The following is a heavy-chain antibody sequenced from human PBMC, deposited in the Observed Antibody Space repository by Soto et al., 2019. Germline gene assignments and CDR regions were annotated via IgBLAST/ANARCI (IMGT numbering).Heavy chain of an antibody. V-gene: IGHV3-23*01. CDR3: AKGWCIIEVPAVDDAFDV. CDR1: GFTFSSYA. CDR2: ISGSGGST. D-gene: IGHD2-2*01. J-gene: IGHJ3*01. Sequence: GGSLRLSCAASGFTFSSYAMSWVRQAPGKGLEWVSAISGSGGSTYYADSVKGRFTISRDNSKNTLYLQMNSLKAEDMGVYYCAKGWCIIEVPAVDDAFDVWGHGTMVTVSS.